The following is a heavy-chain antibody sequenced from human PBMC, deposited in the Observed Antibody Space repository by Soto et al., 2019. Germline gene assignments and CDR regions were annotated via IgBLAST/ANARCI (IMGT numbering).Heavy chain of an antibody. CDR1: GFTFSSYW. D-gene: IGHD3-9*01. V-gene: IGHV3-74*01. J-gene: IGHJ6*02. CDR2: INSDGSST. Sequence: EVQLVESGGGLVQPGGSLRLSCAASGFTFSSYWMHWVRQAPGKGLVWVSRINSDGSSTSYADSVKGRFTISRDNAKNTLYLQMNSLRAEDTAVYYCAREGYDILTGYYSYYYGMDVWGQGTLVTVSS. CDR3: AREGYDILTGYYSYYYGMDV.